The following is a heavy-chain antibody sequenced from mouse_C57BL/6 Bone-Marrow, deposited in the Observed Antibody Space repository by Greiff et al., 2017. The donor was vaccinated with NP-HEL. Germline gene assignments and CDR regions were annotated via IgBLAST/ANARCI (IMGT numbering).Heavy chain of an antibody. CDR1: GFSLTSYG. V-gene: IGHV2-2*01. CDR3: ARKGWDVLPFAY. D-gene: IGHD4-1*01. CDR2: IWSGGST. Sequence: VKLQESGPGLVQPSQSLSITCTVSGFSLTSYGVHWVRQSPGKGLEWLGVIWSGGSTDYNAAFISRLSISKDNSKSQVFFKMNSLQADDTAIYYCARKGWDVLPFAYWGQGTLVTVSA. J-gene: IGHJ3*01.